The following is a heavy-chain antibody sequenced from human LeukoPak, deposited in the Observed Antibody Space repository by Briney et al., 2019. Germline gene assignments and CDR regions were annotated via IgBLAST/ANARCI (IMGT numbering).Heavy chain of an antibody. V-gene: IGHV4-4*07. D-gene: IGHD3-3*01. J-gene: IGHJ6*03. CDR3: ARDTGPRDFCYYYYMDV. CDR2: IYTSGST. Sequence: SETLSLTCTVSGGSISSYYWSWIRQPAGKGLEWIGRIYTSGSTNYNPSLKSRVTMSVDTSKNQFSLKLSSVTAADTAVYYCARDTGPRDFCYYYYMDVWGKGTTVTVSS. CDR1: GGSISSYY.